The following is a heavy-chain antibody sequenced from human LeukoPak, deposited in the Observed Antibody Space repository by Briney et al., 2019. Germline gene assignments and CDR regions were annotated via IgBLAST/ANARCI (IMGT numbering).Heavy chain of an antibody. D-gene: IGHD6-6*01. CDR1: GFTFSSYS. J-gene: IGHJ5*02. CDR2: ISTSSSYI. CDR3: ARGFLGIAARKSWFDP. V-gene: IGHV3-21*01. Sequence: GGSLRLSCAASGFTFSSYSMNWVRQAPGKGLEWVSSISTSSSYIYCADSLKGRFTISRDNARNSVYLQMNSLRAEDTAVYYCARGFLGIAARKSWFDPWGQGTLVTVSS.